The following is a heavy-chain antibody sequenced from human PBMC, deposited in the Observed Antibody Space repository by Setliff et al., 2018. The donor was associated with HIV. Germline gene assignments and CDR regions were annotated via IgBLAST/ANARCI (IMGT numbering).Heavy chain of an antibody. CDR2: ISAYNGNT. Sequence: ASVKVSCKASGYTFTSYGISWVRQASGQGLEWMGWISAYNGNTDYAQELQGRITLTTDTSTSTAYMELRSLRSDDTAVYYCAREALACYHYYSSGYSNWFDPWAREPWSPSPQ. CDR1: GYTFTSYG. J-gene: IGHJ5*02. D-gene: IGHD3-22*01. V-gene: IGHV1-18*01. CDR3: AREALACYHYYSSGYSNWFDP.